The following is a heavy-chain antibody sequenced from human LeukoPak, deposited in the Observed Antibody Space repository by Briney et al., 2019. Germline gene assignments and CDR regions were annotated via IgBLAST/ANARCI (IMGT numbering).Heavy chain of an antibody. Sequence: SVKVSCKASGGTFSSYAISWVRQAPGQGLEWMGGIIPIFGTANYAQKFQGRVTITADESTSTAYMELSSLRSEDTAVFFCKQKTAYDILTGFRAFDIWGQGTMVTVSS. CDR1: GGTFSSYA. CDR2: IIPIFGTA. J-gene: IGHJ3*02. D-gene: IGHD3-9*01. CDR3: KQKTAYDILTGFRAFDI. V-gene: IGHV1-69*01.